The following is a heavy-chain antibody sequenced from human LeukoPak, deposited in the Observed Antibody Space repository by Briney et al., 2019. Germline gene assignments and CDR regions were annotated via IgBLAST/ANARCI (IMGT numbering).Heavy chain of an antibody. CDR2: ISSSGSTI. D-gene: IGHD5-12*01. J-gene: IGHJ4*02. Sequence: GGSLRLSCAASGFTFSDYYMSWIRQAPGKGLEWVSYISSSGSTIYYADSVKGRFTISRDNAKNSLYLQMNSLRAEDTAVYYCASEVGRGYSGNTPNPGYWGQGTLVTVSS. CDR1: GFTFSDYY. V-gene: IGHV3-11*01. CDR3: ASEVGRGYSGNTPNPGY.